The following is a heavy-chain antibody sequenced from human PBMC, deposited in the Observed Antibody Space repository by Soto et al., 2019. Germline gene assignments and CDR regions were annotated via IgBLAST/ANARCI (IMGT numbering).Heavy chain of an antibody. J-gene: IGHJ4*02. CDR2: ISAYNGNT. CDR3: ARNRYSGSYLVFDY. CDR1: GYTFTSYG. D-gene: IGHD1-26*01. V-gene: IGHV1-18*04. Sequence: ASVKVSCKASGYTFTSYGISWVRQAPGQGLEWMGWISAYNGNTNYAQKLQGRVTMATDTSTSTAYMELRSLRSDDTAVYYCARNRYSGSYLVFDYWGQGTLVTVSS.